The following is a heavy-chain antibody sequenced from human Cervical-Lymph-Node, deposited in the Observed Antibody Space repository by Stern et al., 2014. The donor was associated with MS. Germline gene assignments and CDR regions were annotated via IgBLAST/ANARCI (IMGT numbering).Heavy chain of an antibody. D-gene: IGHD3-22*01. CDR2: TYYRGNS. CDR1: GGSTSSFY. J-gene: IGHJ4*02. V-gene: IGHV4-59*03. Sequence: QVQLQESGPGLVTPSETLSLTCTVSGGSTSSFYWSWIRQAPGKGLELIGYTYYRGNSNYNPSLRGRVTISADTSKSQFSLKLHSVTAADTAVYYCSSSGYNGVDDYFDYWGQGTLVTVSS. CDR3: SSSGYNGVDDYFDY.